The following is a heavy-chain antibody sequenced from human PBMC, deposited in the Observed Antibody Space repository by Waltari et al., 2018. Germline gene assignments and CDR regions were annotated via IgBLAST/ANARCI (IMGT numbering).Heavy chain of an antibody. V-gene: IGHV3-21*01. CDR1: GFTFSSYS. J-gene: IGHJ4*02. D-gene: IGHD4-17*01. Sequence: EVQLVESGGGLVKPGGSLRLSCAASGFTFSSYSMNWVRQAPGKGLEWVSSISSSSSYIYYADSVKVRFTISRDNAKNSLYLQMNSLRAEDTAVYYCARAGYGVRLFDYWGQGTLVTVSS. CDR3: ARAGYGVRLFDY. CDR2: ISSSSSYI.